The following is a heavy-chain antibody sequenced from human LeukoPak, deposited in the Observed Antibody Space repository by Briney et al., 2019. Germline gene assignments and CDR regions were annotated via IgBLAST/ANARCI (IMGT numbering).Heavy chain of an antibody. D-gene: IGHD6-13*01. CDR3: ARDQLIDGPIAAAGNHFDY. J-gene: IGHJ4*02. CDR1: GGTFSSYA. V-gene: IGHV1-69*05. Sequence: SVKVSCKASGGTFSSYAISCVRQAPGQGLEWTGGTIPIFGTANYAQKFQGRVTITTDESTSTAYMELSSLRSDDTAVYYCARDQLIDGPIAAAGNHFDYWGQGTLVTVSS. CDR2: TIPIFGTA.